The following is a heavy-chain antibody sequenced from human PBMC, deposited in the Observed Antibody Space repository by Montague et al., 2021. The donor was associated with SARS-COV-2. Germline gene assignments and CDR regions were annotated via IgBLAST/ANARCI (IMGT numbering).Heavy chain of an antibody. CDR2: INHSGST. V-gene: IGHV4-34*01. D-gene: IGHD3-3*01. Sequence: SETLSLTCAVYGGSFSGYYWSWIRQPPGKGLEWIGEINHSGSTKYNPSLKSQVTISVDTSKNQFSLKLSSVTAADTAVYYCARDKPDYDFWPGYGMDVWGQGTTVTVSS. CDR3: ARDKPDYDFWPGYGMDV. J-gene: IGHJ6*02. CDR1: GGSFSGYY.